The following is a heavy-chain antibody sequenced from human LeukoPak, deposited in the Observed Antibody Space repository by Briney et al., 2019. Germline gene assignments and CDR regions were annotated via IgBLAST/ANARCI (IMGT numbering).Heavy chain of an antibody. CDR3: ARDLYCGGDCYSGVSDY. V-gene: IGHV3-30-3*01. CDR2: ISYDGSNK. D-gene: IGHD2-21*02. Sequence: GRSLRLSCAASGFTFSSYAMHWVRQAPGKGLEGVAVISYDGSNKYYADSVKGRFTISRDNSKNTLYLQMNSLRAEDTAVYYCARDLYCGGDCYSGVSDYWGQGTLVTVSS. CDR1: GFTFSSYA. J-gene: IGHJ4*02.